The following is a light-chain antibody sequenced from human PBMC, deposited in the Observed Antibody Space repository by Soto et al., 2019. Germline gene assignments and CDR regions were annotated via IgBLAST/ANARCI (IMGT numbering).Light chain of an antibody. Sequence: QMIQSPSSLSASVGYRVTITCRASQGISNYLAWYQQKPGKVPKLLIYAASSLQSGVPSRFSVSGSGTDFTLTISSLHPDDFAIYYCLQAYKYPRTFAQGTKVDIK. CDR3: LQAYKYPRT. CDR1: QGISNY. J-gene: IGKJ1*01. CDR2: AAS. V-gene: IGKV1-6*01.